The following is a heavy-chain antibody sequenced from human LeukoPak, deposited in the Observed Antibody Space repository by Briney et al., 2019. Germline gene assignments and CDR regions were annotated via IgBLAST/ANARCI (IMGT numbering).Heavy chain of an antibody. Sequence: SETLSLTCTVSGGSISSSSDYRGWIRQPPGKGLEWIGSIYYSGSTYYNQSLKSRVTISVDTSKNQFSLKLSSVTAADTAVYYCARGRGDYTLCYFDFWGQGTLVTVSS. D-gene: IGHD4-17*01. J-gene: IGHJ4*02. CDR2: IYYSGST. CDR3: ARGRGDYTLCYFDF. CDR1: GGSISSSSDY. V-gene: IGHV4-39*01.